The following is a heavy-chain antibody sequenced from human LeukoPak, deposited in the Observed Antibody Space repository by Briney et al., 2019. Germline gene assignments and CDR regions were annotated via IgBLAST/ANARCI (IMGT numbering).Heavy chain of an antibody. CDR2: IYSGGST. J-gene: IGHJ3*02. D-gene: IGHD2/OR15-2a*01. CDR3: AGYNRITSDAFDI. Sequence: GGSLRLSCASSGFTVSSHSMSWVRQAPGKGLEWVSVIYSGGSTYYADSVKGRFTISRDNSKNTLYLQMNSLRAEDTAVYYCAGYNRITSDAFDIWGQGTMVTVSS. V-gene: IGHV3-53*01. CDR1: GFTVSSHS.